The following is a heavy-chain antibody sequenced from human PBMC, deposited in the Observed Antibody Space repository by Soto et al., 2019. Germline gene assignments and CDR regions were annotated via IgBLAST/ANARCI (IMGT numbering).Heavy chain of an antibody. CDR2: VYYSGST. Sequence: KPSETLSLTCDVSGDSISTYYWSWIRQPPGKGLEWIGYVYYSGSTLYNPSLESRVTMSIDMSKKQVSLKLTSVIAADTAVYYCARTRMIESWIDYWGHGTLVTVSS. J-gene: IGHJ4*01. CDR1: GDSISTYY. CDR3: ARTRMIESWIDY. V-gene: IGHV4-59*01. D-gene: IGHD2-21*01.